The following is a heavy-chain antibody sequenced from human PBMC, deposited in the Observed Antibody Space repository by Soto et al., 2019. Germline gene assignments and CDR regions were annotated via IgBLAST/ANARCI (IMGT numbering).Heavy chain of an antibody. CDR1: GGTFSSYT. Sequence: SVKVSCKASGGTFSSYTISWVRQAPGQGLEWMGRIIPILGIANYAQKFQGRVTITADKSTSTAYMELSSLRSEDTAVYYCARGMSLFNWFDPWGQGTLVTVSS. V-gene: IGHV1-69*02. CDR2: IIPILGIA. D-gene: IGHD3-16*02. CDR3: ARGMSLFNWFDP. J-gene: IGHJ5*02.